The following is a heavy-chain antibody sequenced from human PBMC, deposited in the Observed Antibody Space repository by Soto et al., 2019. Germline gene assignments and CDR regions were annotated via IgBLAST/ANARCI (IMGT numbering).Heavy chain of an antibody. D-gene: IGHD3-3*01. Sequence: SVKVSCKVTGGTSTRYAINWVRQAPGQGLERMGGIVPMFGTSKYAQKFQGRVTITADTSTNIAYMELRSLRSEDTAVYYCNRGSEYDFWSGYLWGQGTLVTVSS. CDR2: IVPMFGTS. V-gene: IGHV1-69*06. CDR3: NRGSEYDFWSGYL. CDR1: GGTSTRYA. J-gene: IGHJ4*02.